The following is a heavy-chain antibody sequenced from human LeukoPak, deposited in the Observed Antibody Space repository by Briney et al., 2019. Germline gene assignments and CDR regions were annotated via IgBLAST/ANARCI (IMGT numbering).Heavy chain of an antibody. CDR1: GGSISIYY. J-gene: IGHJ4*02. V-gene: IGHV4-4*07. CDR2: IYTSGST. D-gene: IGHD6-13*01. Sequence: PSETLSLTCTVSGGSISIYYWSWIRQPAGKGLEWIGRIYTSGSTNYNPSLKSRVTMSVDTSKNQFSLKLSSVTAADTAVYYCARGLRYSSSWYVGCYFDYWGQGTLVTVSS. CDR3: ARGLRYSSSWYVGCYFDY.